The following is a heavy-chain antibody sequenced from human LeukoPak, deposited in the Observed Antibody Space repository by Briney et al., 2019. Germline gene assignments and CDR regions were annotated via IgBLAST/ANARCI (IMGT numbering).Heavy chain of an antibody. V-gene: IGHV3-33*01. Sequence: PGRSLRLSCAASGFTFNSYAMHWVRQAPGKGLEWVAFIWYDGSNKYYADSVKGRITVSRDNSKNTLFLQMNSLGVEDTAVYYCAGDERGYYDSSGFFGAIDYWGQGTLVTVSS. J-gene: IGHJ4*02. CDR2: IWYDGSNK. D-gene: IGHD3-22*01. CDR1: GFTFNSYA. CDR3: AGDERGYYDSSGFFGAIDY.